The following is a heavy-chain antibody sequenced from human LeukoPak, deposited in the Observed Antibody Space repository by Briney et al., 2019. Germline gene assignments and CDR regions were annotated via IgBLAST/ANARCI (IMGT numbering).Heavy chain of an antibody. J-gene: IGHJ4*02. D-gene: IGHD3-16*01. V-gene: IGHV1-2*02. Sequence: ASVKVSCKASGYLFTDYYMQWVRQAPGQGLEWMGWIDPKSGGTDYAQKFQGRVTMTRDTSITTVYMELSRLRSDDPAVYYCARDRLSAALGGGWGQGTLVTVSS. CDR1: GYLFTDYY. CDR3: ARDRLSAALGGG. CDR2: IDPKSGGT.